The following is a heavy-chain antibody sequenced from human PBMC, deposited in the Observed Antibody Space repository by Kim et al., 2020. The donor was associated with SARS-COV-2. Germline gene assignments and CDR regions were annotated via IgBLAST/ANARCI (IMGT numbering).Heavy chain of an antibody. D-gene: IGHD6-19*01. CDR3: AKLAQWTSSGMDV. Sequence: YADSVKGRFTISRDNSKNTLYLQMNSLRAEDTAVYYCAKLAQWTSSGMDVWGQGTTVTVSS. J-gene: IGHJ6*02. V-gene: IGHV3-30*02.